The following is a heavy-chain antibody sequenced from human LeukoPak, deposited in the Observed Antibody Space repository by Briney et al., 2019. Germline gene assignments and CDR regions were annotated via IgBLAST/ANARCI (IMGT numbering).Heavy chain of an antibody. D-gene: IGHD3-10*01. Sequence: SGGSLRLSCAASAFTFSSYAMHWVRQAPGKGLEWVAVISYDGSNKYYADSVKGRFTISRDNSKNTLYLQMNSLRAEDTAVYYCARGPSGSYEVLFDYWGQGTLVTVSS. J-gene: IGHJ4*02. CDR2: ISYDGSNK. V-gene: IGHV3-30*14. CDR3: ARGPSGSYEVLFDY. CDR1: AFTFSSYA.